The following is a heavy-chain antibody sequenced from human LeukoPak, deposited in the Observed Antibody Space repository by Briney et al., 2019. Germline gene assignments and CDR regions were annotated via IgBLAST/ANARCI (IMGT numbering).Heavy chain of an antibody. Sequence: SGGSLRLSCAASGFTFSSYAMSWVRQTPGKGLEWVSRISDDGSDTHHADSVKGRFTISRDNAKNSLYLQMSSLRAEDTAVYYCARDRIEQQRTLGRSTNYYSYYYMDVWGKGTTVTVSS. CDR3: ARDRIEQQRTLGRSTNYYSYYYMDV. CDR2: ISDDGSDT. CDR1: GFTFSSYA. D-gene: IGHD6-13*01. J-gene: IGHJ6*03. V-gene: IGHV3-23*01.